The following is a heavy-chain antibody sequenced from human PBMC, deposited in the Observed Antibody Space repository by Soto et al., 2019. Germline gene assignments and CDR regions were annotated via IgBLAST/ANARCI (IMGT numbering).Heavy chain of an antibody. CDR3: ARAGYSYGYISPFDY. CDR1: GGSISSYY. V-gene: IGHV4-59*01. J-gene: IGHJ4*02. Sequence: PSETLSLTCTVSGGSISSYYWSWIRQPPGKGLEWIGYIYYSGSTNYNPSLKSRVTISVDTSKNQFSLKLSSVTAADTAVYYCARAGYSYGYISPFDYWGQGTLVTVS. CDR2: IYYSGST. D-gene: IGHD5-18*01.